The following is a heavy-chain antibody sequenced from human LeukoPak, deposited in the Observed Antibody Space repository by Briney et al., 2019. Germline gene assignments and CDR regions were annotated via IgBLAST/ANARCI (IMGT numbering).Heavy chain of an antibody. J-gene: IGHJ3*02. D-gene: IGHD1-26*01. CDR1: GYNFSNYW. CDR2: IYPDDSDT. V-gene: IGHV5-51*01. Sequence: GESLKISCKGSGYNFSNYWTGWVRQMPGKGLEWMGIIYPDDSDTRYRPSFQGQVTISADKSTSTAYLQWSSPKASDTAMYYCARGRSGSYRGADAFDIWGQGTMVTVSS. CDR3: ARGRSGSYRGADAFDI.